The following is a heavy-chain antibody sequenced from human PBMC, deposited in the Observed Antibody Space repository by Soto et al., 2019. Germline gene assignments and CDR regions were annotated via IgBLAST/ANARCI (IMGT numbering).Heavy chain of an antibody. CDR2: ISAYNGNT. D-gene: IGHD3-10*01. CDR3: ASYYGSGSYYTNYYYYYGMDV. J-gene: IGHJ6*02. Sequence: ASVKVSCKASGYTFTSYGISWVRQAPGQGLEWMGWISAYNGNTNYAQKLQGRVTMTTDTSTSTAYMELRSLRSDDTAVYYCASYYGSGSYYTNYYYYYGMDVWGQGTTVTVSS. CDR1: GYTFTSYG. V-gene: IGHV1-18*01.